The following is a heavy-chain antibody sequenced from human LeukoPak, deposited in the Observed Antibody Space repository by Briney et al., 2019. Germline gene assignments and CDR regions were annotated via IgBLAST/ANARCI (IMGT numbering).Heavy chain of an antibody. J-gene: IGHJ4*02. V-gene: IGHV3-23*01. Sequence: GSLRLSCVASGFTFSSYAMSWVRQAPGKGLEWVSGISGSGGSTYYADSVKGRFTISRDNSKNTLSLQMNSLRAEDTAVYYCAKETYSSGWYPYFDYWGQGTLVTVSS. CDR2: ISGSGGST. CDR1: GFTFSSYA. CDR3: AKETYSSGWYPYFDY. D-gene: IGHD6-19*01.